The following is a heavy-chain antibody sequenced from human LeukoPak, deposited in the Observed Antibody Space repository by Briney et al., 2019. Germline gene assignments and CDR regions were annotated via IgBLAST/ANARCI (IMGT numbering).Heavy chain of an antibody. CDR3: ARDEIGRDGYNWGY. CDR1: GSTFSSYW. J-gene: IGHJ4*02. V-gene: IGHV3-74*01. CDR2: INSDGSST. D-gene: IGHD5-24*01. Sequence: GGSLRLSCAASGSTFSSYWMHWVRQAPGKGLVWVSRINSDGSSTSYADSVKGRFTISRDNAKNTLYLQMNSLRAEDTAVYYCARDEIGRDGYNWGYWGQGTLVTVSS.